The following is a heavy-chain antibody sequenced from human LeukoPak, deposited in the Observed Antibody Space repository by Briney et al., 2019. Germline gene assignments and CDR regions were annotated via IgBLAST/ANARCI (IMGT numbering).Heavy chain of an antibody. CDR3: ARHSSIAARYGPRLGSEPDDFDY. Sequence: SVKVSCKASGGTFSSYAISWVRQAPGQGLEWMGGIIPIFGTANYAQKFQGRVTITADESTSTAYMELSSVTAADTAVYYCARHSSIAARYGPRLGSEPDDFDYWGQGTLVTVSS. V-gene: IGHV1-69*13. J-gene: IGHJ4*02. CDR1: GGTFSSYA. D-gene: IGHD6-6*01. CDR2: IIPIFGTA.